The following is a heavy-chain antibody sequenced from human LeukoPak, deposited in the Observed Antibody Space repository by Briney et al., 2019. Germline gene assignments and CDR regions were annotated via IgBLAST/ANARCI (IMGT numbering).Heavy chain of an antibody. J-gene: IGHJ4*02. V-gene: IGHV3-30*02. D-gene: IGHD6-19*01. CDR2: IRYDGSNK. Sequence: GGSLRLSCAASGFTFSSYGMHWVRQAPGKGLEWVAFIRYDGSNKYYADSVKGRFTISRDNSKNTLYLQMNSLRAEDTAMYYCATDSIAWYGEVDYWGQGTLVTVSS. CDR1: GFTFSSYG. CDR3: ATDSIAWYGEVDY.